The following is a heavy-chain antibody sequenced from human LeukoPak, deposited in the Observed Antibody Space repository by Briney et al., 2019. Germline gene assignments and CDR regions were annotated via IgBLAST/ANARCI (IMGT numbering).Heavy chain of an antibody. CDR1: GFTFSYYA. J-gene: IGHJ4*02. D-gene: IGHD3-9*01. CDR2: ISYDGSKT. CDR3: AGSHRYFDWLGEVY. V-gene: IGHV3-30-3*01. Sequence: GGSLRLSCAASGFTFSYYAMHWVRQAPGKGLEWLAFISYDGSKTYYADSVKGRFTISRDNSKNTLYLQMNGLRAEDTAVYYCAGSHRYFDWLGEVYWGQGTLVTVSS.